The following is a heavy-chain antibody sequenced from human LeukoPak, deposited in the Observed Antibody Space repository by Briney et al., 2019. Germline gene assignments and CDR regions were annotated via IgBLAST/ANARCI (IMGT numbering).Heavy chain of an antibody. CDR3: VQEGPRGLAFDI. V-gene: IGHV3-23*01. CDR1: GVTFSSDV. Sequence: GGSLRLSCEASGVTFSSDVMSRVREAPGKGPEWVSGISGSGGGTYYADSVKGRFAISRDNSKNTLYLQMNRLSAEDTVVYYCVQEGPRGLAFDIWGQGTKVTVSS. CDR2: ISGSGGGT. J-gene: IGHJ3*02.